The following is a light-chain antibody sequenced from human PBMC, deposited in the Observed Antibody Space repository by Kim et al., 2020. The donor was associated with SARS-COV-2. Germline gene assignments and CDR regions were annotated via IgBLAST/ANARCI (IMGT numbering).Light chain of an antibody. V-gene: IGLV2-11*01. CDR1: SSNVGAYKF. CDR2: DVN. J-gene: IGLJ3*02. Sequence: GQSVTISCTGSSSNVGAYKFVSGYQHHAGTAPKLLIYDVNKRPSGVPDRFSGSKSGDTASLFISGLQAADEAEYYCCSYAGSNTWVFGGGTQLTVL. CDR3: CSYAGSNTWV.